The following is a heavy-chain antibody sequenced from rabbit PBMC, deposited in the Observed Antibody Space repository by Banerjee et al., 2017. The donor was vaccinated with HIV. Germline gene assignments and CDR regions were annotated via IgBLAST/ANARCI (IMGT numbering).Heavy chain of an antibody. CDR2: IYNGDGST. J-gene: IGHJ4*01. CDR1: GIDFSSIYY. D-gene: IGHD4-2*01. V-gene: IGHV1S40*01. CDR3: AGDAGGAGSGGNL. Sequence: QSLEESGGDLVQPEGSLTLTCKASGIDFSSIYYMCWVRQAPGKGLEWIACIYNGDGSTYYARWVNGRFTISKTSSTTVTLQMTSLTAADTGTYFCAGDAGGAGSGGNLWGPGTLVTVS.